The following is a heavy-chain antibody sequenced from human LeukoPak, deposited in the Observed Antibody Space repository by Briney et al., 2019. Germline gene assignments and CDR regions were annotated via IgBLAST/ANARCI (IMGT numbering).Heavy chain of an antibody. CDR2: MNKDESTI. V-gene: IGHV3-74*01. CDR3: ARDRAYYGSVGFDS. Sequence: GESLRLSCAASEFSISSHWMHWVRQVPGKGLVWVARMNKDESTINYADSVKGRFTISRDSAKNTLYLQMNSLRVEDTAAYFCARDRAYYGSVGFDSWGQGTLVTVSS. J-gene: IGHJ4*02. D-gene: IGHD3-10*01. CDR1: EFSISSHW.